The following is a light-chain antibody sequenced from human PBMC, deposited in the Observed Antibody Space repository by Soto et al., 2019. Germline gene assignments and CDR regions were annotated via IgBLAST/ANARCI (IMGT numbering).Light chain of an antibody. Sequence: EIVLTQSPATLSLSPGERATLSCRASQSVSSYLAWYQQKPGQAPRLLIYDASNRTTGIPVRFSGSGSGTDFTLTISSLEPEDFGVYYCQQRSNWPPITFCRGTKVDIK. V-gene: IGKV3-11*01. CDR3: QQRSNWPPIT. J-gene: IGKJ3*01. CDR1: QSVSSY. CDR2: DAS.